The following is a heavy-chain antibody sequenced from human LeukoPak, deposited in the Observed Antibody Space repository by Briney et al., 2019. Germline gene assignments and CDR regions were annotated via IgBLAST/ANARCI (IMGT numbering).Heavy chain of an antibody. J-gene: IGHJ4*02. CDR2: ISSSTNTI. V-gene: IGHV3-48*04. CDR1: GFPFTLYN. D-gene: IGHD3-10*02. Sequence: GGSLRLSCEVSGFPFTLYNMNWVRQAPGKGLEWLSYISSSTNTIYHADSVKGRFTISRDNAKNTLYLQMNSLRAEDTAVYYCARGGLFAYYFDYWGQGTLVTVSS. CDR3: ARGGLFAYYFDY.